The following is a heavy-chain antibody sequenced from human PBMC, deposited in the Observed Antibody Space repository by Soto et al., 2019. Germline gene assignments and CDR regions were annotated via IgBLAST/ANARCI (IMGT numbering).Heavy chain of an antibody. V-gene: IGHV3-15*07. J-gene: IGHJ4*02. Sequence: GGSLRLSCAASGFTFSNAWMNWVRQAPGKGLEWVGRIKSKTDGGTTDYAAPVKGRFTISRDDSKNTLYLQMNSLKTEDTAVYYCTTEYDILTGLFDYWGQGTLVTVSS. CDR1: GFTFSNAW. CDR3: TTEYDILTGLFDY. CDR2: IKSKTDGGTT. D-gene: IGHD3-9*01.